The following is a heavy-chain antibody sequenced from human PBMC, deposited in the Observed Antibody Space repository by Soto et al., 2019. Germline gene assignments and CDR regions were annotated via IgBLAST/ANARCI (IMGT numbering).Heavy chain of an antibody. J-gene: IGHJ3*02. Sequence: GGSLRLSCAASGFTFSSYSMHWVRQAPGKGLEWVAVISYDGSNKYYADSVKGRFTISRDNSKNTLYLQMNSLRAEDTAVYYCARAPSVSDAFDIWGQGTMVTVSS. CDR2: ISYDGSNK. D-gene: IGHD3-10*01. CDR1: GFTFSSYS. V-gene: IGHV3-30-3*01. CDR3: ARAPSVSDAFDI.